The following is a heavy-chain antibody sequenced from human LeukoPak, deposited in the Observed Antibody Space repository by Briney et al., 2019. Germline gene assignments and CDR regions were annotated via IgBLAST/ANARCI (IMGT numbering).Heavy chain of an antibody. CDR2: ISAYNGNT. CDR3: AKNRGATWWDLVDY. J-gene: IGHJ4*02. Sequence: ASVKVSCKASGYTFTSYGISWVRQAPGQGLEWMGWISAYNGNTNYAQKFQGRVTLSIDTSTSTAYIELRTLGSDDTAVYFCAKNRGATWWDLVDYWGQGTLVTVSS. V-gene: IGHV1-18*01. D-gene: IGHD1-26*01. CDR1: GYTFTSYG.